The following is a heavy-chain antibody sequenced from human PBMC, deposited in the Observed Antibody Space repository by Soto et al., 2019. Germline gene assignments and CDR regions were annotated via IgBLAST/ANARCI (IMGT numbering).Heavy chain of an antibody. CDR1: GGSFSGYY. Sequence: QVQLQQWGAGLLKPSETLSLTCAVYGGSFSGYYWSWIRQPPGKGLECIGEINHRGSTNYNPSLQRRVTISVDTSKNQFSLKVSSVTAADTAVYYCAAGRKSRFLEWSAVDDCGQGTLVTVSS. J-gene: IGHJ4*02. D-gene: IGHD3-3*01. CDR3: AAGRKSRFLEWSAVDD. V-gene: IGHV4-34*02. CDR2: INHRGST.